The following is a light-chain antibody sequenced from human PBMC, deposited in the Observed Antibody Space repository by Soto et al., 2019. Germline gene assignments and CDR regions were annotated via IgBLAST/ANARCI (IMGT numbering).Light chain of an antibody. CDR3: QQYGASPIYT. J-gene: IGKJ2*01. V-gene: IGKV3-20*01. CDR1: QSISNTF. Sequence: EIVLTQSPGTLSLSPGERATLSCRASQSISNTFLAWYQQKPGQAPRLLIYGASSRATGTPDRFCGSGSGTDFTLSISRLEPEDFAVYYCQQYGASPIYTFGQGTKLEIK. CDR2: GAS.